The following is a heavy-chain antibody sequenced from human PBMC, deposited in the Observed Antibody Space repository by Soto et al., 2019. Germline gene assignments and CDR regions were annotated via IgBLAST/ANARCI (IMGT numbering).Heavy chain of an antibody. Sequence: GGSLRLSCAASGFNFSSYAMHWVRQAPGKGLECVAVISYDGSNKYYADSVKGRFTISRDNSKNTLYLQMNSLRAEDTAVYYCARPLWRDDYNWGYFDLWGRGTLVTVSS. CDR1: GFNFSSYA. D-gene: IGHD4-4*01. CDR3: ARPLWRDDYNWGYFDL. CDR2: ISYDGSNK. J-gene: IGHJ2*01. V-gene: IGHV3-30-3*01.